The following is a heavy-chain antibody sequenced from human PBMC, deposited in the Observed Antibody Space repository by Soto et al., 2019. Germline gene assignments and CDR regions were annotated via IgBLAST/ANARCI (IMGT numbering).Heavy chain of an antibody. CDR2: ISYAGTNI. Sequence: SGGSLRLSCAASGFTFSSYAMSWVRQGPGKGLEWVAVISYAGTNIYYADSVKGRFTISRDNSGNTLYLEMSSLRGEDTAVYYCAKDQSAILRSGSGMDVWGQGTTVTVSS. V-gene: IGHV3-30*18. CDR1: GFTFSSYA. D-gene: IGHD3-3*01. CDR3: AKDQSAILRSGSGMDV. J-gene: IGHJ6*02.